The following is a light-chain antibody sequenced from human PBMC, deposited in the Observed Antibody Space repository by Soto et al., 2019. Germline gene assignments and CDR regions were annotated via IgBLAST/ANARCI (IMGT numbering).Light chain of an antibody. CDR3: MQGTHWPWT. Sequence: EAVLTQSPLSLPDTLGQPAANSCRSSQSLVYSNGNAYLIWFQQRPGQSPRRLIYQVSTRDAGVPDRFSGSGSGTYFTLTISRVEAEDVGLYYCMQGTHWPWTFGQGTKVEIK. CDR1: QSLVYSNGNAY. CDR2: QVS. V-gene: IGKV2-30*01. J-gene: IGKJ1*01.